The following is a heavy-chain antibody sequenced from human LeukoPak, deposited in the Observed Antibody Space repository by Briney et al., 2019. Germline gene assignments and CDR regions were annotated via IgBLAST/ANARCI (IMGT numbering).Heavy chain of an antibody. Sequence: GASVKVSCKASGYTFTSYYMHWVRQAPGQGLEWMGIINPSGGSTSYAQKFQGRVTMTRDTSTSTVYMELSSLRSEDTAVCYCARGRRDGYNYYYYYGMDVWGQGTTVTVSS. D-gene: IGHD5-24*01. CDR2: INPSGGST. CDR1: GYTFTSYY. V-gene: IGHV1-46*01. CDR3: ARGRRDGYNYYYYYGMDV. J-gene: IGHJ6*02.